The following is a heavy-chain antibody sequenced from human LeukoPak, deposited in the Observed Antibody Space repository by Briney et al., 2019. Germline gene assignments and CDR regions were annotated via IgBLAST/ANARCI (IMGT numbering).Heavy chain of an antibody. V-gene: IGHV4-39*07. CDR3: ARDAEAYCGGDCYPYY. CDR2: IYYSGST. D-gene: IGHD2-21*02. J-gene: IGHJ4*02. CDR1: GGSISSSSYY. Sequence: SETLSLTCTVSGGSISSSSYYWGWIRQPPGKGLEWIGSIYYSGSTYYNPSLKSRVTISVDTSKNQSSLKLSSVTAADTAVYYCARDAEAYCGGDCYPYYWGQGTLVTVSS.